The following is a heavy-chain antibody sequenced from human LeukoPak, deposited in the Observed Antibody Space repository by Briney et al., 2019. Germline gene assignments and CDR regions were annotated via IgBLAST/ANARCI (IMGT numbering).Heavy chain of an antibody. Sequence: GGSLRLSCAVSGFTFSSYSMNWVRQAPGKGLEWVSSISSSSSYIYYADSVKGRFTISRDNAKNSLYLQMNSLRAEDTAVYYCARDRDSSGYLLNHDAFDIWGQGTMVTVSS. CDR2: ISSSSSYI. CDR3: ARDRDSSGYLLNHDAFDI. V-gene: IGHV3-21*01. CDR1: GFTFSSYS. J-gene: IGHJ3*02. D-gene: IGHD3-22*01.